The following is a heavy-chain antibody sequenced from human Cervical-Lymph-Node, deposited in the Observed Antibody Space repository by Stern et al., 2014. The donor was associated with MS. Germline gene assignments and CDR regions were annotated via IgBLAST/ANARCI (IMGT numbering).Heavy chain of an antibody. D-gene: IGHD2-21*02. CDR3: ATHRGRVTYYYGMDV. V-gene: IGHV1-24*01. Sequence: QVQLVQSGAEVKKPGASVKVSCKVSGYTLREISMHWVRQAPGKGLEWMGGFDPEHGETRYAQKCPGRVTMAEDRSTDTADMELSSLRSEDTAVYYCATHRGRVTYYYGMDVWGQGTTVTVSS. CDR1: GYTLREIS. J-gene: IGHJ6*02. CDR2: FDPEHGET.